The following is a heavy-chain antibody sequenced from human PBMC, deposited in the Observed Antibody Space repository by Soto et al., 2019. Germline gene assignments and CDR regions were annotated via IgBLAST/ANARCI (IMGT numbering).Heavy chain of an antibody. D-gene: IGHD3-22*01. V-gene: IGHV4-34*01. CDR2: INHSGST. J-gene: IGHJ5*02. CDR3: ARGSAIYYYDSSGTP. CDR1: GGSFIGYY. Sequence: PSETLSLTCGVYGGSFIGYYWSWIRQPPGKGLEWIGEINHSGSTNYNPSLKSRVTISVDTSKNQFSLKLSSVTAADTAVYYCARGSAIYYYDSSGTPWGQGTLVTVSS.